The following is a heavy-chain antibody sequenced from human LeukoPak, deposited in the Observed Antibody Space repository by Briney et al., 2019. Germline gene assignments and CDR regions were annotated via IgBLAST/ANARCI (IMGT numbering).Heavy chain of an antibody. Sequence: SVKVSCKASGGTFSSYAISWVRQAPGQGLEWMGRIIPILGIANYAQKFQGRVTIAADKSTSTAYMELSSLRSEDTAVYYCARDGGYSGSWYNYWGQGTLVTVSS. CDR2: IIPILGIA. D-gene: IGHD6-13*01. CDR1: GGTFSSYA. V-gene: IGHV1-69*04. J-gene: IGHJ4*02. CDR3: ARDGGYSGSWYNY.